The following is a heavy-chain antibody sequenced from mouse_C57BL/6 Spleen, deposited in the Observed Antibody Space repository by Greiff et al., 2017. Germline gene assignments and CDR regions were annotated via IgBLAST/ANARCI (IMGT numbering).Heavy chain of an antibody. V-gene: IGHV5-6*02. CDR2: ISSGGSYT. Sequence: DVKLVESGGDLVKPGGSLKLSCAASGFTFSSYGMSWVRQTPDKRLEWVATISSGGSYTYYPDSVKGRFTISRDNAKNTLYLQMSSLKSEDTAMYYCARHGATEGYAMDYWGQGTSGTVSS. CDR1: GFTFSSYG. D-gene: IGHD3-1*01. J-gene: IGHJ4*01. CDR3: ARHGATEGYAMDY.